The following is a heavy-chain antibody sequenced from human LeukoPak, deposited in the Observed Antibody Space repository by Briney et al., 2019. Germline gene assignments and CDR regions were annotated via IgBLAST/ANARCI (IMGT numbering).Heavy chain of an antibody. D-gene: IGHD2/OR15-2a*01. J-gene: IGHJ6*03. CDR3: ASVRHDPLEYYYYIDV. Sequence: PSETLSLTCAVSGDSLSRYSWTWIRQPPGKGLEWLGEISPSGSPDYNPSLKSRATISVDTSKNQFSLRVASVTAADTAVYYCASVRHDPLEYYYYIDVWGKGTTVTVSS. V-gene: IGHV4-34*01. CDR2: ISPSGSP. CDR1: GDSLSRYS.